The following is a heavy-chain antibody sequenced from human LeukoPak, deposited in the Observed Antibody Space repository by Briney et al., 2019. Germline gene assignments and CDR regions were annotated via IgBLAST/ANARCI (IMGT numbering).Heavy chain of an antibody. CDR2: IKQDGSEK. V-gene: IGHV3-7*01. Sequence: GGSLRLSCAASGFTSSSNWMSWVRQAPGKGLEWVANIKQDGSEKYYVDSVKGRFTISRDNAKNSLYLQMNSLRAEDTAVYYCARVQVAVQSVFDYFDYWGQGTLVTVSS. CDR3: ARVQVAVQSVFDYFDY. D-gene: IGHD2-2*01. J-gene: IGHJ4*02. CDR1: GFTSSSNW.